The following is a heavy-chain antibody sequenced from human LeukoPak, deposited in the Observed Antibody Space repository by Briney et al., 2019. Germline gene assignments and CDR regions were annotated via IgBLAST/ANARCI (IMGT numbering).Heavy chain of an antibody. Sequence: PSETLSLTCTVSGGSISSGGYYWSWIRQHPGKGLEWIGYIYYNGSTYYNPSLKSRVTISVDTSKNQFSLKLSSVTAADTAVYYCARVNGAHDAFDIWGQGTMVTVSS. D-gene: IGHD1-26*01. CDR1: GGSISSGGYY. CDR3: ARVNGAHDAFDI. J-gene: IGHJ3*02. V-gene: IGHV4-31*03. CDR2: IYYNGST.